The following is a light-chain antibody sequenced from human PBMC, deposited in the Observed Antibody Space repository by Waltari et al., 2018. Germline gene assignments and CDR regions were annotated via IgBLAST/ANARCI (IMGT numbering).Light chain of an antibody. CDR3: QQTYTSPWCT. J-gene: IGKJ2*02. V-gene: IGKV1-39*01. CDR1: QSIRNH. CDR2: NAA. Sequence: DIQMTQSPSSLSASIGDRVTITCRASQSIRNHLFWYQQKPGKAPKLLIHNAANLQGGVPSRFSGSGSGTDFTLTISSLQPEDSATYSCQQTYTSPWCTFGQGTKLEIK.